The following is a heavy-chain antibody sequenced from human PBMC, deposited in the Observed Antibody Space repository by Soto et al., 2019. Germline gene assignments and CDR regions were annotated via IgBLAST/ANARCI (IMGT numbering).Heavy chain of an antibody. Sequence: EVQLVESGGGLVQPGGSLRLSCAASGFTFSSYWMSWVRQAPGKGLEWVANINQDGSEKDYVDSVKGRFTVSRDNAKNSLYLQLSSLRVEDTAVYYCARDIYCSSTICYFAFDVWGQGTMVTVSS. V-gene: IGHV3-7*01. CDR2: INQDGSEK. CDR3: ARDIYCSSTICYFAFDV. J-gene: IGHJ3*01. CDR1: GFTFSSYW. D-gene: IGHD2-2*01.